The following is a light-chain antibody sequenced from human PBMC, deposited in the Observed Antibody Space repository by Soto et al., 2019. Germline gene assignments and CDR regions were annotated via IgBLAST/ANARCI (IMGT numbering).Light chain of an antibody. CDR2: RNN. CDR1: SSNIGSNF. CDR3: ATWDDSLSGWV. V-gene: IGLV1-47*01. Sequence: QSVLTQPPSASGTPGQGVTISCSGSSSNIGSNFVYWYQHLPGTAPKLLIYRNNQRPSGVPDRFSGSKSGTSASLAISGLRSEDDTDYYCATWDDSLSGWVFGGGTKLTVL. J-gene: IGLJ3*02.